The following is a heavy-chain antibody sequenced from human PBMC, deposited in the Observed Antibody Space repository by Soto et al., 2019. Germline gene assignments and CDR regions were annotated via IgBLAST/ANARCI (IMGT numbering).Heavy chain of an antibody. D-gene: IGHD6-13*01. CDR2: IIPIFGTA. V-gene: IGHV1-69*01. CDR3: ARVAGHSSSWSPYYGMDV. J-gene: IGHJ6*02. CDR1: GGTFSSYA. Sequence: QVQLVQSGAEVKKPGSSVKVSCKAYGGTFSSYAISWVRQAPGQGLERMGGIIPIFGTANYAQKFQGRVTITADESTSTAYMELSSLRSEDTAVYYSARVAGHSSSWSPYYGMDVWGQGTTVTVSS.